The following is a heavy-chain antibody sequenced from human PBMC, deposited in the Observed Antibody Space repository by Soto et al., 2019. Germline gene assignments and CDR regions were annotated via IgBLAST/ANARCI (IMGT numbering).Heavy chain of an antibody. V-gene: IGHV3-7*05. CDR3: ARLIATGDVDQFDY. CDR1: GFTFSSYW. D-gene: IGHD6-13*01. CDR2: IKEDGSEK. Sequence: GGSLRLSCAASGFTFSSYWMTWVRQPPGKGLEWVANIKEDGSEKYCVDSVKGRFTFSRDNAKKSLYLQMDSLRAEDTAVYYCARLIATGDVDQFDYWGQGSLVTVSS. J-gene: IGHJ4*02.